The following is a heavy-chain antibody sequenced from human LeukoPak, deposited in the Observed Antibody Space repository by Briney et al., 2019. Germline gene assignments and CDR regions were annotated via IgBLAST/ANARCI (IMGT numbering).Heavy chain of an antibody. J-gene: IGHJ4*02. Sequence: PSETLSLTCTVSGGSISSYYWSWIRQPAGKGLEWIGRIYTSGSTNYNPSLKSRVTMSVDTSKNQFSLKLSSVTAADTAVYYCAREKDGYGDYCFDYWGQGTLVTVSS. CDR2: IYTSGST. CDR3: AREKDGYGDYCFDY. D-gene: IGHD4-17*01. CDR1: GGSISSYY. V-gene: IGHV4-4*07.